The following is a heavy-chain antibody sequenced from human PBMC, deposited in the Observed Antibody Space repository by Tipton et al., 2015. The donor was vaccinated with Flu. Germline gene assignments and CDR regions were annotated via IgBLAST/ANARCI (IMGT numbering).Heavy chain of an antibody. J-gene: IGHJ5*02. CDR2: IYASGST. CDR1: GYSISSRYY. D-gene: IGHD3-10*01. V-gene: IGHV4-61*02. CDR3: ARDYGDLNWFDP. Sequence: TLSLTCIVSGYSISSRYYWSWIRQPAGKGLEWIGRIYASGSTNYNPSLKSRVTISLDASKKQFSLKLTSVTAADTAVYYCARDYGDLNWFDPWGQGTLVTVSS.